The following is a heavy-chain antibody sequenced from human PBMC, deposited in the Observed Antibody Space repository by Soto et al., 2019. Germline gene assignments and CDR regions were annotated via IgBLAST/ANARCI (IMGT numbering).Heavy chain of an antibody. CDR2: IDYSGRT. CDR3: ARDLISGYDSYYFAY. V-gene: IGHV4-38-2*02. Sequence: SETLSLTCSVSGYLISSGYYWGWIRQTPGKGLEWLGSIDYSGRTYYNPSLKSRVSTSVDLSKNQFSLNLRSVTAADTAVYFCARDLISGYDSYYFAYWRQGTLVTVSS. D-gene: IGHD3-22*01. J-gene: IGHJ4*02. CDR1: GYLISSGYY.